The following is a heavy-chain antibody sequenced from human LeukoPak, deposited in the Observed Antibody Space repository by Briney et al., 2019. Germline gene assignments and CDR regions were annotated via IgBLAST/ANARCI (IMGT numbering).Heavy chain of an antibody. V-gene: IGHV4-4*02. D-gene: IGHD6-6*01. CDR2: IYHSGST. J-gene: IGHJ6*02. CDR3: ARVMEYSSSSVGGEYYYYGMDV. Sequence: SETLSLTCTVSGGSISSSNWWSWVRQPPGKGLEWIGEIYHSGSTNYNPSLKSRVTISVDKSKNQFSLKLSSVTAADTAVYYCARVMEYSSSSVGGEYYYYGMDVWGQGTTVTVSS. CDR1: GGSISSSNW.